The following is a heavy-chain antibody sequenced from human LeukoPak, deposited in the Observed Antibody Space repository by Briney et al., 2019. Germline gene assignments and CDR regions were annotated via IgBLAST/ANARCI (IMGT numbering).Heavy chain of an antibody. V-gene: IGHV4-59*01. CDR3: ARGAPGGNDYGDY. J-gene: IGHJ4*02. CDR2: IFHNGST. CDR1: GASISSYY. Sequence: SETLSLTCTVSGASISSYYWSWIRQPPGKGLEWLGYIFHNGSTNYNPSLKSRVTISVDTSKNQLSLRLSSVTAADTAVYYCARGAPGGNDYGDYWGQGTLVTVSS.